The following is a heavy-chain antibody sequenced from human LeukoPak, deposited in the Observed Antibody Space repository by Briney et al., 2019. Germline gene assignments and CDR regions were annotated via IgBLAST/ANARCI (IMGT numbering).Heavy chain of an antibody. Sequence: GESLKISRKGSGYSFTSYWIGWVRQMPGKGLEWMGIIYPGDSDTRYSPSFQGRVTISADKSISTAYLQWSSLKASDTAMYYCARPRIVGATDDAFDIWGQGTMVTVSS. J-gene: IGHJ3*02. CDR3: ARPRIVGATDDAFDI. CDR2: IYPGDSDT. V-gene: IGHV5-51*01. CDR1: GYSFTSYW. D-gene: IGHD1-26*01.